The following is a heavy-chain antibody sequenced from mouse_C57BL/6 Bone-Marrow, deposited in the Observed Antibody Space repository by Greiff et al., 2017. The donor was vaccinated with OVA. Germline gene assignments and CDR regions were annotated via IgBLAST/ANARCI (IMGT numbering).Heavy chain of an antibody. D-gene: IGHD2-2*01. J-gene: IGHJ4*01. V-gene: IGHV1-59*01. Sequence: QVQLQQPGAELVRPGTSVKLSCKASGYTFTSYWMHWVKQRPGQGLEWIGVIDPSDSYTNYNQKFKGKATLTVDTSSSTAYMQLSSLTSEDSAVYYCARTPYGYDVGAYAMDYWGQGTSVTVSS. CDR1: GYTFTSYW. CDR3: ARTPYGYDVGAYAMDY. CDR2: IDPSDSYT.